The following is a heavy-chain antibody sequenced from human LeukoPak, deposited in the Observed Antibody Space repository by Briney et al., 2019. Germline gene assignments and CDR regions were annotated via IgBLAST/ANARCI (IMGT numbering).Heavy chain of an antibody. D-gene: IGHD6-19*01. CDR1: GGSFSGYY. Sequence: SETLSLTCAVYGGSFSGYYWSWIRQPPGKGLEWIGEINHSGSTNYSPSLKSRVTISVDTSKNQFSLKLSSVTAADTAVYYCARSSGWYRKTYYFDYWGQGTLVTVSS. CDR3: ARSSGWYRKTYYFDY. V-gene: IGHV4-34*01. J-gene: IGHJ4*02. CDR2: INHSGST.